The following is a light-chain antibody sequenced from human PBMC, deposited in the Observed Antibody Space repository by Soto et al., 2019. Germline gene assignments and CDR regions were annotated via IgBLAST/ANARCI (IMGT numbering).Light chain of an antibody. V-gene: IGKV3D-15*01. CDR3: QQYNNWPPLT. CDR2: GAS. J-gene: IGKJ5*01. CDR1: QSVSTK. Sequence: EIVLTQSPGTLSLSPGERATLSCWASQSVSTKFAWYQQKPGQAPRLLIYGASTRATDIPARFSGSGSGTEFTLSISSLQSEDSAVYYCQQYNNWPPLTFGQGTRLEIK.